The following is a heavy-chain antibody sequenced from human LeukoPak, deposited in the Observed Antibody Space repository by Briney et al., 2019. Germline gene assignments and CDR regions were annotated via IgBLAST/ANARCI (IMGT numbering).Heavy chain of an antibody. J-gene: IGHJ4*02. CDR3: ARDKKATFGDDLRGYFDY. D-gene: IGHD2-21*01. CDR1: GFTFSSYA. CDR2: ISYDGSNK. V-gene: IGHV3-30-3*01. Sequence: GRSLRLSCAASGFTFSSYAMHWVRQAPGKGLEWVAVISYDGSNKYYADSVKGRFTISRDNSKNTLYLQMNSLRAEDTAVYYCARDKKATFGDDLRGYFDYWGQGTLVTVSS.